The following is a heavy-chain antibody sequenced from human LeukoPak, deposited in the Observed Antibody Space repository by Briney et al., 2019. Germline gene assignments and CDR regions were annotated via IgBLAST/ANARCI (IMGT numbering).Heavy chain of an antibody. J-gene: IGHJ4*02. CDR1: GFTVDNNY. CDR2: ISGSGGST. D-gene: IGHD2-2*01. CDR3: AAAKGYQLPYDY. Sequence: TGGSLRLSCAASGFTVDNNYMNWLRQAPGKGLEWVSVISGSGGSTYYADSVKGRFTISRDNSKNTLYLQMNSLRAEDTAVFYCAAAKGYQLPYDYWGQGTLVTVSS. V-gene: IGHV3-23*01.